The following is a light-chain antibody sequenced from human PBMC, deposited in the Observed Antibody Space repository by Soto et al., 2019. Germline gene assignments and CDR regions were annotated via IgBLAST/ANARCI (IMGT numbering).Light chain of an antibody. CDR3: LQDYTYPWT. V-gene: IGKV1-6*01. J-gene: IGKJ1*01. CDR2: GAS. CDR1: QGISNE. Sequence: IQMTQSPSSLSASVGDRVTITCRASQGISNELGWYQQRPGKAPKVLIYGASNLQSGVPSRFSGSASGTDFTLTISSLQPEDFETYYCLQDYTYPWTFGQGTKVEMK.